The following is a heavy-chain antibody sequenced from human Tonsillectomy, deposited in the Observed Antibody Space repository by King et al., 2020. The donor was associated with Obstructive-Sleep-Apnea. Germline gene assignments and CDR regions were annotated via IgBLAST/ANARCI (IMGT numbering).Heavy chain of an antibody. CDR3: ARERSYYDILTGYYLYYYGMDV. V-gene: IGHV4-31*03. Sequence: QLQESGPGLVKPSQTLSLTCTVSGGSISSGGYYWSWIRQPPGKGLEWIGYIYYSGSTYYNPSLKSRVTISVDTSKNQFSLKLSSVTAADTAVYYCARERSYYDILTGYYLYYYGMDVWGQGTTVTVSS. CDR1: GGSISSGGYY. D-gene: IGHD3-9*01. J-gene: IGHJ6*02. CDR2: IYYSGST.